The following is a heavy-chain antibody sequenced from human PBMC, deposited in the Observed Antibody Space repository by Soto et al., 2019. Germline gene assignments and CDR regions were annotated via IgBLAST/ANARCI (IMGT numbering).Heavy chain of an antibody. J-gene: IGHJ5*02. Sequence: QVQLVQSGAEVKKPGASVKVSCKASGYTFISHGINWVRQAPGQGLELMGWISAYNGDTKYEQKFQGRVTMTTDASSSTAYMELKSLSSDDTAVYFCARDPSNTSGNRIWFDPWGQGTQVTVSS. CDR3: ARDPSNTSGNRIWFDP. CDR1: GYTFISHG. CDR2: ISAYNGDT. V-gene: IGHV1-18*04. D-gene: IGHD6-19*01.